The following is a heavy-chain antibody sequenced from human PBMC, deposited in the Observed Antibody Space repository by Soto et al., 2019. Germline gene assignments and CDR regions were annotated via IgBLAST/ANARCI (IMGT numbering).Heavy chain of an antibody. CDR2: IIPIFGTA. D-gene: IGHD3-10*01. CDR1: GGTFSSYT. V-gene: IGHV1-69*13. CDR3: ARLMVRGVITKLYYYGMDV. Sequence: SVKVSCKASGGTFSSYTISWVRQAPGQGLEWMGGIIPIFGTANYAQKFQGRVTITADESTSTAYMELSSLRSEDTAVYYCARLMVRGVITKLYYYGMDVWGQGTTVTVSS. J-gene: IGHJ6*02.